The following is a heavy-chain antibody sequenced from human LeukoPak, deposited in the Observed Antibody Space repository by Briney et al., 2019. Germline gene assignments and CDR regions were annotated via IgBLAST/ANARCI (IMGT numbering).Heavy chain of an antibody. Sequence: SETLSLTCTVSGGSISSSSYYWGWLRQPPGTGLEWIGSIYYSGSTYYNPSLKSRVTISVDTSKNQFSLKLSSVTAADTAVYYCARRDYGRGAFDIWGQGTMVTVSS. CDR2: IYYSGST. J-gene: IGHJ3*02. V-gene: IGHV4-39*01. CDR3: ARRDYGRGAFDI. CDR1: GGSISSSSYY. D-gene: IGHD4-17*01.